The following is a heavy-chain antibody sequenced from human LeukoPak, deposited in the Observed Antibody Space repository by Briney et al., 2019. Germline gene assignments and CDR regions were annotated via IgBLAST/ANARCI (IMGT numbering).Heavy chain of an antibody. CDR3: ARADRSGNYRIDY. CDR2: INPSGGST. CDR1: GYTFSSNY. J-gene: IGHJ4*02. V-gene: IGHV1-46*01. D-gene: IGHD3-22*01. Sequence: GASVKVSCKASGYTFSSNYMHWVRQAPGQGLEWMGIINPSGGSTNYAQKFQGRVTVTRDTSTSTVYMELNSLTSEDTAVYFCARADRSGNYRIDYWGQGTLVTVSS.